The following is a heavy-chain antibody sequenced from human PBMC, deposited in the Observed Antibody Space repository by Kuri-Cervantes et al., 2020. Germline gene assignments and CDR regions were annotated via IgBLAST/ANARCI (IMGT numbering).Heavy chain of an antibody. D-gene: IGHD2-15*01. CDR2: ISGSGGST. V-gene: IGHV3-23*01. Sequence: GGSLRLSCAASGFTFSSYGMHWVRQAPGKGLEWVSAISGSGGSTYYADSVKGRFTISRDNSKNTLYLQMNSLRAEDTAVYYCAKDRGRYCSGGSCVYWGQGTLVTVSS. CDR1: GFTFSSYG. CDR3: AKDRGRYCSGGSCVY. J-gene: IGHJ4*02.